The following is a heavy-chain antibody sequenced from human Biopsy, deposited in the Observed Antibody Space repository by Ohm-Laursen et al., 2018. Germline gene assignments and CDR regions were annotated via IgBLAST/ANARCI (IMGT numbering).Heavy chain of an antibody. CDR2: ISPNSGGT. Sequence: ASVTASCKGSGYAVNDYFLHWLRQAPGQGPEWMGWISPNSGGTNYAQKFQGRVTMTTDTPTSTVYLELRRLISDDAAVYYCARDIMNRIAGLVARSDVFDVWGQGTLVTVSS. D-gene: IGHD3-16*01. J-gene: IGHJ3*01. V-gene: IGHV1-2*02. CDR3: ARDIMNRIAGLVARSDVFDV. CDR1: GYAVNDYF.